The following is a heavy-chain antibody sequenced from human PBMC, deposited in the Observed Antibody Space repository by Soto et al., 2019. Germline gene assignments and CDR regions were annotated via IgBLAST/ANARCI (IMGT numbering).Heavy chain of an antibody. J-gene: IGHJ4*02. CDR1: DFDFSSYG. CDR2: SSYDGREA. V-gene: IGHV3-30*18. D-gene: IGHD3-16*02. CDR3: AKGGVIATFGGVVVPYYFDS. Sequence: GGSLRLSCAASDFDFSSYGIHWVRQAPGKGLEWVAASSYDGREAFYADSVKARFSISRDNSKDTLYLQMNNLRTDDTALYYCAKGGVIATFGGVVVPYYFDSWGQGTPVTVSS.